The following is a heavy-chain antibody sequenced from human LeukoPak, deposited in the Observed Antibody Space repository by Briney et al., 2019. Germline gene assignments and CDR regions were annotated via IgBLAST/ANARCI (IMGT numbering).Heavy chain of an antibody. J-gene: IGHJ4*02. CDR2: INPSGGRT. CDR1: GYSFTSYY. CDR3: TRGLGSGGYYI. V-gene: IGHV1-46*03. Sequence: ASVKVSCEASGYSFTSYYIHWVRQAPGQGLEWMGIINPSGGRTTYAQKFQGRVTMTRDTSTSTLYMELSSLRSDDTAVYYCTRGLGSGGYYIWGQGTLVTVSS. D-gene: IGHD3-22*01.